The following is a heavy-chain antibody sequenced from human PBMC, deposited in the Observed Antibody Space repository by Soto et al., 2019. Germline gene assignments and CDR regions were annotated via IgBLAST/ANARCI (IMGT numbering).Heavy chain of an antibody. J-gene: IGHJ5*02. CDR2: IYWDGDK. V-gene: IGHV2-5*02. Sequence: QINLIESGPTLVKPTQTLTLTCTFSGFSLSTSGAAVGWVRQPPGRALEWLALIYWDGDKRYNASLGNRLTNTKDTYITQVVLTLTNVGPAETATYYCAHRATMRIFGLIIDNGIWFDPWGQGTRVIVSS. D-gene: IGHD3-3*02. CDR1: GFSLSTSGAA. CDR3: AHRATMRIFGLIIDNGIWFDP.